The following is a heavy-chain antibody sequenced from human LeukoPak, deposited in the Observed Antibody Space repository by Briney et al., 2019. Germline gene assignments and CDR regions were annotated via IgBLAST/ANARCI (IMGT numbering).Heavy chain of an antibody. D-gene: IGHD3-22*01. CDR3: ARAGDYSTGDL. CDR2: TRNKANSYST. CDR1: GFTLSGHY. V-gene: IGHV3-72*01. Sequence: GGSLRLSCAAPGFTLSGHYMDWVRQAPGKGLEWVGRTRNKANSYSTEYATSVKGRFTISRDESKNSLYLQMNSLKIEDTAVYYCARAGDYSTGDLWGQGTLVTVSS. J-gene: IGHJ5*02.